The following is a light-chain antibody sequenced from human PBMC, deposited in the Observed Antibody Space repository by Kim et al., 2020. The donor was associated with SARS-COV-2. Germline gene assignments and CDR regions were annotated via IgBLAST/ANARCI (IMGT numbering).Light chain of an antibody. CDR3: LSYDSSRSGWV. CDR2: GNT. J-gene: IGLJ3*02. Sequence: QSVLTQPPSVSGAPGQRVTISCTGTNSNIGAGYDVHWYQQLPGTAPKLLIHGNTNRPSGVPDRFSGSKSHTSASLAITGLQADDEADYYCLSYDSSRSGWVFGGGTKVTVL. V-gene: IGLV1-40*01. CDR1: NSNIGAGYD.